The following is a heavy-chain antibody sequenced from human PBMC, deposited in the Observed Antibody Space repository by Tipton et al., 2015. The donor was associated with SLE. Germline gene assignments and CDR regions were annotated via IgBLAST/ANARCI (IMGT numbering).Heavy chain of an antibody. D-gene: IGHD3-22*01. CDR1: GGSFSGYY. Sequence: TLSLTCAVYGGSFSGYYWSWIRQPPGKGLEWIGEINHSGSTNYNPSLQSRVTISVDTSKNQFSLKLSSVTAADTAVYYCAGDLSSGFPDVWGKGTTVTVSS. J-gene: IGHJ6*04. CDR2: INHSGST. CDR3: AGDLSSGFPDV. V-gene: IGHV4-34*01.